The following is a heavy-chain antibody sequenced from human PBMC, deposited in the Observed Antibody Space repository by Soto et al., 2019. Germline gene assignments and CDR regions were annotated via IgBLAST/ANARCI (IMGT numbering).Heavy chain of an antibody. CDR1: GGSISTAESY. J-gene: IGHJ5*02. CDR3: ARGPRGFWSGYYKAGPPYNWFDP. D-gene: IGHD3-3*01. Sequence: NPSETLSLTCTVSGGSISTAESYCAWIRQPPGKGLEWIGSLYYTGSTYYIPSLKSRATISTDTSKNQFSLKLSSVTATDTAVYYCARGPRGFWSGYYKAGPPYNWFDPWGQGTLVTVSS. CDR2: LYYTGST. V-gene: IGHV4-39*01.